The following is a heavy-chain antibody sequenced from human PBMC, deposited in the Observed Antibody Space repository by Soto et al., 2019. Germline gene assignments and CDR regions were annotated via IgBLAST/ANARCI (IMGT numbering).Heavy chain of an antibody. J-gene: IGHJ5*02. V-gene: IGHV4-4*07. CDR2: IYPSGSA. D-gene: IGHD6-13*01. CDR1: GGSISTYY. Sequence: SETLSLTCTVSGGSISTYYWSWIRQSAGKGLEWIGRIYPSGSANYNPSLKGRVTMSLDTSKNQFSLKVSSVTAADTAVYYCARDRTAAGPSNWFDPWGQGTLVTAPQ. CDR3: ARDRTAAGPSNWFDP.